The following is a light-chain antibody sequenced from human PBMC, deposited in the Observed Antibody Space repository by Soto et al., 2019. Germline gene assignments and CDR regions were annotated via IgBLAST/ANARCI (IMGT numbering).Light chain of an antibody. J-gene: IGLJ1*01. CDR3: CSYAGSSTFEV. V-gene: IGLV2-23*02. Sequence: QSVLTQPASVSGSPGQSITISCTGTSSDVGSYNLVSWYQQHPGKAPKLMIYEVSKRPSGVSNRLSGSKSGNTASLTISGLQAEDEADYYCCSYAGSSTFEVFGTGTKSPS. CDR1: SSDVGSYNL. CDR2: EVS.